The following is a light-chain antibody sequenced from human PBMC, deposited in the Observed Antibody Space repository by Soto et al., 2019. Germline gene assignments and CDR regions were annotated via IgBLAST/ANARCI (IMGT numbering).Light chain of an antibody. CDR2: EVS. J-gene: IGLJ3*02. CDR1: SSDVGAYNY. CDR3: TSYAGSDIWV. V-gene: IGLV2-8*01. Sequence: QSALTQPPSASGSPGQSVTLSCTGTSSDVGAYNYVSWYQQYPGKAPKLRIYEVSKRPSGVPDRFSGSKSGKTASLTVSGLQPEDEADYYCTSYAGSDIWVFGGGTKVTVL.